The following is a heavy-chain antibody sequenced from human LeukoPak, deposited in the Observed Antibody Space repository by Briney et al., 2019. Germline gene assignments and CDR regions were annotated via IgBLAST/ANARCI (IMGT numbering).Heavy chain of an antibody. CDR1: GSTFSSYA. Sequence: GGSLRLSCAASGSTFSSYAMSWVRQAPGKGLEWVSSIIGSGGSPYYADSVEGRFTISRDNSKSTLFLQMNSLRAEDTAVYYCAKDATQYYYGSGSSSAAFYFDYWGQGALVTVSS. CDR2: IIGSGGSP. D-gene: IGHD3-10*01. CDR3: AKDATQYYYGSGSSSAAFYFDY. V-gene: IGHV3-23*01. J-gene: IGHJ4*02.